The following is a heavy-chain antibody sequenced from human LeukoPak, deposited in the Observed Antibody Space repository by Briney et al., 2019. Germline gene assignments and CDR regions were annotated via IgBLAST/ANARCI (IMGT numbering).Heavy chain of an antibody. V-gene: IGHV3-48*01. CDR1: GFTFSSYS. Sequence: PGGSLRLSCAASGFTFSSYSMNWVRQAPGKGLEWVSYISSSSSTIYYADSVKGRFTISRDNAKNSLYLQMSSLRAEDTAVYYCARDKTVGATYLDYWGQGTLVTVSS. D-gene: IGHD1-26*01. CDR2: ISSSSSTI. J-gene: IGHJ4*02. CDR3: ARDKTVGATYLDY.